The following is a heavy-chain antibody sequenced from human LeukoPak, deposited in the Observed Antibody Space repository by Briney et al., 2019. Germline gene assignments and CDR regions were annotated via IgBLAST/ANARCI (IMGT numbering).Heavy chain of an antibody. V-gene: IGHV3-11*01. CDR3: ARERILWFGEFDY. Sequence: GGSLRLSCAASRFTFSDYYMSWIRQAPGKGLEWVSYISSSGSTIYYADSVKGRFTISRDNAKNSLYLQMNSLRAEDTAVYYCARERILWFGEFDYWGQGTLVTVSS. CDR2: ISSSGSTI. J-gene: IGHJ4*02. CDR1: RFTFSDYY. D-gene: IGHD3-10*01.